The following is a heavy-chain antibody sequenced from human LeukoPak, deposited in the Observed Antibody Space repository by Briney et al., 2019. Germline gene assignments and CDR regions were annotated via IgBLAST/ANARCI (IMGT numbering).Heavy chain of an antibody. CDR2: IRYDGSNK. CDR1: GFTFSSYG. V-gene: IGHV3-30*02. Sequence: GGSLRLSCAASGFTFSSYGMHWVRQAPGKGLEWVAFIRYDGSNKYYADSVKGRFTISRDNSKNTLYLQMNSLRAEDTAVYYCAKDLSRRMVRGVGLFDYWGQGTLVTVSS. J-gene: IGHJ4*02. D-gene: IGHD3-10*01. CDR3: AKDLSRRMVRGVGLFDY.